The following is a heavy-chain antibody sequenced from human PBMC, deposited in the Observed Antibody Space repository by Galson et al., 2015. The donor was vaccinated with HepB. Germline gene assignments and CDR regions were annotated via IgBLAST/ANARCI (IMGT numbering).Heavy chain of an antibody. Sequence: SLRLSCAASGFTFSSYAMSWVRQAPGKGLEWVAVIWYDGSNKYYADSVKGRFTISRDNSKNTLYLQMNSLRAEDTAVYYCARGLPYFDYWGQGTLVTVSS. J-gene: IGHJ4*02. D-gene: IGHD5/OR15-5a*01. CDR3: ARGLPYFDY. CDR2: IWYDGSNK. V-gene: IGHV3-33*08. CDR1: GFTFSSYA.